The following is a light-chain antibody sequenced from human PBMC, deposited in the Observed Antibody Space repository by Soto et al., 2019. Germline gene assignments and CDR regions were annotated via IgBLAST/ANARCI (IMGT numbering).Light chain of an antibody. J-gene: IGKJ1*01. V-gene: IGKV3-15*01. Sequence: EIVMTQSPATLSVSPGERATLSCRASQSVSSNLAWYQQKPGQAPRLLIYGASTRATGIPARFSGSGSGTEFTLPISIMQSEDFAVYYSQHYNHGARTFSQGIKVEIQ. CDR2: GAS. CDR1: QSVSSN. CDR3: QHYNHGART.